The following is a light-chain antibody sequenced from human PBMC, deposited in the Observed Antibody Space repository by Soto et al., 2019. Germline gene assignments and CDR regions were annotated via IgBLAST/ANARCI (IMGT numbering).Light chain of an antibody. J-gene: IGLJ3*02. CDR2: RNN. V-gene: IGLV1-47*01. CDR3: AAWDDSLSGWV. Sequence: QSVLTQPPSASGTPGQRVTISCSGSSSNIGNNHVYWYQQLPGTAPKLLIYRNNQRPSGVPDRFSGSKSGTSASLAISGLRSEDAAAYYCAAWDDSLSGWVFGGGTKLTVL. CDR1: SSNIGNNH.